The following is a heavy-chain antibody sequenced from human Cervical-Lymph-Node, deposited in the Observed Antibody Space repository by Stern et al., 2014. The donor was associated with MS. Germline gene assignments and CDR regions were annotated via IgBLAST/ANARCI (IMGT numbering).Heavy chain of an antibody. D-gene: IGHD6-6*01. V-gene: IGHV4-4*02. CDR2: IYHSGST. J-gene: IGHJ3*02. CDR1: GGSISSSNW. Sequence: QVQLQESGPGLVKPSGTLSLTCAVSGGSISSSNWWSWVRQHPGKGLEWIGEIYHSGSTHYNPSLKSRFTISVDKSKNQFALKLSSVTAADTAVYYCAREGYSSSYDAFDIWGQGTMVTVSS. CDR3: AREGYSSSYDAFDI.